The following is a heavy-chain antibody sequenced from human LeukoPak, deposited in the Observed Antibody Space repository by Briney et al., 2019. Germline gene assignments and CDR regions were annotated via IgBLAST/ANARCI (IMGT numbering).Heavy chain of an antibody. CDR1: GFTFSSYG. D-gene: IGHD4-17*01. CDR3: ARGQPMGPPTDRNPRYAFDI. Sequence: GGSLRLSCAASGFTFSSYGMHWVRQAPGKGLEWVAFIRYDGSNKYYADSVKGRFTISRDNSKNTLYLQMNSLRAEDTAVYYCARGQPMGPPTDRNPRYAFDIWGQGTMVTVSS. CDR2: IRYDGSNK. J-gene: IGHJ3*02. V-gene: IGHV3-30*02.